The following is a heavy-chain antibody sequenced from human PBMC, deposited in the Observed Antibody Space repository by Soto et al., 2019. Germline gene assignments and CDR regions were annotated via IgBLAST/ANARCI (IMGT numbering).Heavy chain of an antibody. D-gene: IGHD1-26*01. CDR3: ARHLVGSSRGNFDY. CDR1: GYSFTSYW. CDR2: IYPYDSET. J-gene: IGHJ4*01. V-gene: IGHV5-51*01. Sequence: GESLKISCKTSGYSFTSYWIGWVRQMPGKGMEWMGNIYPYDSETRYSPSFQAQVTISADTSITTAYLQWNGLRASDTAMYFCARHLVGSSRGNFDYWGQGTLVTVSS.